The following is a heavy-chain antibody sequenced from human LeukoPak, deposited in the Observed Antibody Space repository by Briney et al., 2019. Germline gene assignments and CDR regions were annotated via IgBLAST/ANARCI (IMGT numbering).Heavy chain of an antibody. CDR3: ASGYRWTFHI. CDR2: IYPGDSDT. Sequence: GESLKISCAGSGYSFTNYWIGWVRQMPGKGPEWMGIIYPGDSDTTYSPSFQGQVTISADKSINTAYLQWSSLKASDTAMYYCASGYRWTFHIWGQGTMVTVSS. J-gene: IGHJ3*02. V-gene: IGHV5-51*01. D-gene: IGHD6-25*01. CDR1: GYSFTNYW.